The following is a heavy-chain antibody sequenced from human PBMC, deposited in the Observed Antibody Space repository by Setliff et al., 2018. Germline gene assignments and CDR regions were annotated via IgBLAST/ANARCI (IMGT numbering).Heavy chain of an antibody. V-gene: IGHV4-38-2*01. CDR1: GYSISSGYH. D-gene: IGHD6-19*01. Sequence: SETLSLTCAVSGYSISSGYHWAWIRQLPGKGLEWIGTIYHSGSINYNPSLKSRVTMSVDKSKNQFSLKLTSVTAADTAVYYCARLRGIAVPGAPKYYSPGYWGQGTLVTVSS. CDR3: ARLRGIAVPGAPKYYSPGY. J-gene: IGHJ4*02. CDR2: IYHSGSI.